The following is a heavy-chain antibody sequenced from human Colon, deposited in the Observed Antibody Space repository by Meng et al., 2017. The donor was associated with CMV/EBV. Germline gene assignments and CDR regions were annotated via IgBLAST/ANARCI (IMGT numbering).Heavy chain of an antibody. Sequence: ESLKISCTVSGYSISSGYYWGWLRQPPGKGLEWMGSLYHTGSTYYNPSLKSRVTMSVDTPKNQFSLKLSSVTAADTAVYYCARAPTRTGNNWFDPWGQGTLVTVSS. CDR2: LYHTGST. CDR3: ARAPTRTGNNWFDP. D-gene: IGHD3/OR15-3a*01. J-gene: IGHJ5*02. V-gene: IGHV4-38-2*02. CDR1: GYSISSGYY.